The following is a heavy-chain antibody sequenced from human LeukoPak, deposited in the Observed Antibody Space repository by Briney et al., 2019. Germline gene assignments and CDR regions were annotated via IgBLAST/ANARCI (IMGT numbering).Heavy chain of an antibody. J-gene: IGHJ6*02. CDR2: IKEDGSQK. CDR3: VKYPMDI. V-gene: IGHV3-7*01. CDR1: GFTFRNHW. D-gene: IGHD6-6*01. Sequence: GGSLRLSCEASGFTFRNHWMMWVRQAPGKGLGWVANIKEDGSQKFYVESVKGRFSISRDNAKNSLYLQMNSLRAEDTALYYCVKYPMDIWGRGTTVTVSS.